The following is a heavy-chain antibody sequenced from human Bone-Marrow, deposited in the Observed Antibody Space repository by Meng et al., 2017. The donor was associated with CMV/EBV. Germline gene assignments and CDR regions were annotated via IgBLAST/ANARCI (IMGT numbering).Heavy chain of an antibody. CDR2: IIPIFGTA. V-gene: IGHV1-69*05. CDR1: GGTFSSYA. Sequence: SVKVSCKASGGTFSSYAISWVRQAPGQGLEWMGGIIPIFGTANYAQKFQGRVTITTDESTSTAYIELSSLRSEDTAVYYCARDLTTGRSYDAFDIWGQGTMVTVSS. CDR3: ARDLTTGRSYDAFDI. J-gene: IGHJ3*02. D-gene: IGHD1-1*01.